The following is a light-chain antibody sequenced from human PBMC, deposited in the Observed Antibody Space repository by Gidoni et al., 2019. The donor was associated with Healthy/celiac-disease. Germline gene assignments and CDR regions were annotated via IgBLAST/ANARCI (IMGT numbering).Light chain of an antibody. CDR2: AAS. Sequence: IQMTQSPSSLSASVGDRVTITCRASQSSSSYLNWYQQKPGKAPKLLIYAASSLQSGVPSRFSGSGAGTDITLTISSLQPEDFATYYCQQSYSTPLAFGGGTKVEIK. J-gene: IGKJ4*01. CDR3: QQSYSTPLA. CDR1: QSSSSY. V-gene: IGKV1-39*01.